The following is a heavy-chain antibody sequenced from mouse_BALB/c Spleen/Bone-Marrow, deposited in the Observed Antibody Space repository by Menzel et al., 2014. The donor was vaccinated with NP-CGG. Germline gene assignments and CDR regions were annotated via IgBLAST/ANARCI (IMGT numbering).Heavy chain of an antibody. CDR1: GYTFTSYY. CDR2: IYPGDGST. D-gene: IGHD2-2*01. CDR3: AICYGYDEFAY. Sequence: QVQLQQSGPELVKPGASVKMSCKASGYTFTSYYIHWVKQRPGQGLEWIGWIYPGDGSTKYNEKFKGKTTLTADKSSSTAYMLLSSLTSEDSAIYFCAICYGYDEFAYWGQGTLVTVFA. J-gene: IGHJ3*01. V-gene: IGHV1S56*01.